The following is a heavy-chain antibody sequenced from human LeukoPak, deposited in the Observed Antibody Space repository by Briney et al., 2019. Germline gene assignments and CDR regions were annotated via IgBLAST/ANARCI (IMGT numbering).Heavy chain of an antibody. J-gene: IGHJ5*02. CDR3: ARDRVVRGVLNWFDP. Sequence: SVKVSCKASGGTFSSYAISWVRQAPGQGLEWMGRIIPILGIANYAKKFQGRGTNTADKSTSTAYMELSSLGSEDTAVYYCARDRVVRGVLNWFDPWGQGTLVTVSS. D-gene: IGHD3-10*01. V-gene: IGHV1-69*04. CDR2: IIPILGIA. CDR1: GGTFSSYA.